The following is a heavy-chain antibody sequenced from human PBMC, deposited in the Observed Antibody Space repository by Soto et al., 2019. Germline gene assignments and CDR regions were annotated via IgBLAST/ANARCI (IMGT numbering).Heavy chain of an antibody. V-gene: IGHV4-31*03. Sequence: SETLSLTCTVSGGSISSGGYYWSWIRQHPGKGLEWIGYIYYSGSTYYNPSLKSRVTISVDTSKNQFSLKLSSVTAADTAVYYCARDTVTPDNYYYGMDVWGQETTVTVSS. CDR3: ARDTVTPDNYYYGMDV. CDR2: IYYSGST. CDR1: GGSISSGGYY. D-gene: IGHD4-17*01. J-gene: IGHJ6*02.